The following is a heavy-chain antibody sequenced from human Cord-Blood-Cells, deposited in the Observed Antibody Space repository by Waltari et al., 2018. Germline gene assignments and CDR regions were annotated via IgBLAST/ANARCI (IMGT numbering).Heavy chain of an antibody. CDR3: ASGYSSSDY. CDR2: IYHSGST. CDR1: GYSISSGYY. D-gene: IGHD6-13*01. J-gene: IGHJ4*02. V-gene: IGHV4-38-2*01. Sequence: QVQLQESGPGLVKPSETLSLTCAVSGYSISSGYYWGWIRQPPGKGLEWIGSIYHSGSTYYNPSLKGRVTISVDTSTNQFSLKLSSVTAADTAVYYCASGYSSSDYWGQGTLVTVSS.